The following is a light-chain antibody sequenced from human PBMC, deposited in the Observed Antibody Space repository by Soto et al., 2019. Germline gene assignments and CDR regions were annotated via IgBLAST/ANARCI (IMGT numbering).Light chain of an antibody. CDR1: SSDVGGYYY. V-gene: IGLV2-8*01. CDR2: EVI. J-gene: IGLJ2*01. Sequence: QSVLTQPPSASGSPGQSVTISCTGTSSDVGGYYYVSWYQHHPGKAPKLIIYEVIKRPSGVPDRFSGSKSDNTASLTVSGLQAEDEADYYCASYGGRDDMIFGGGTKLTVL. CDR3: ASYGGRDDMI.